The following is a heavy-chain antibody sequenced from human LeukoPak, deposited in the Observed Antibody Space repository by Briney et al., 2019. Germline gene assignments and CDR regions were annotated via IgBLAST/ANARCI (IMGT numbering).Heavy chain of an antibody. CDR2: IYYSGST. Sequence: SETLSLTCTVSGGSISSYYWSWIRQPPGKGLEWIGYIYYSGSTNYNPSLKSRVTISVDTSKNQFSLKLSSVTAADTAVYYCARQDTAMEGFVDYWGQGTLVTVSS. D-gene: IGHD5-18*01. CDR3: ARQDTAMEGFVDY. J-gene: IGHJ4*02. V-gene: IGHV4-59*08. CDR1: GGSISSYY.